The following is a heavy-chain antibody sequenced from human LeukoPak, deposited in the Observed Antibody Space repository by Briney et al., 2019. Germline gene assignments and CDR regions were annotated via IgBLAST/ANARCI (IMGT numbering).Heavy chain of an antibody. CDR3: ARDHHWTEIAVAGTYLDY. V-gene: IGHV1-69*05. CDR2: IIPIFGTA. Sequence: SVKVSCKASGGTFSRYAISWVRQAPGQGLEWMGMIIPIFGTANYAQKFQGRVTITTDESTSTAYMELSSLRSEDTAVYYCARDHHWTEIAVAGTYLDYWGQETLVTVSS. J-gene: IGHJ4*02. D-gene: IGHD6-19*01. CDR1: GGTFSRYA.